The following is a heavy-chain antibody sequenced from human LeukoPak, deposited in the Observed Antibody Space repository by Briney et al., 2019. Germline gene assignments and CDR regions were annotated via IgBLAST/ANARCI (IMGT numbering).Heavy chain of an antibody. Sequence: ASVKVSCKASGYTFSSYTLSWLRQAPGQGLEWMGWINTYTGTLTYAQGFTGRFVFSLDSSVSTAYLQINSLKAEDIAVYYCVRQYSGYESLYFDSWGQGTLVTVSS. D-gene: IGHD5-12*01. CDR2: INTYTGTL. V-gene: IGHV7-4-1*02. CDR3: VRQYSGYESLYFDS. J-gene: IGHJ4*02. CDR1: GYTFSSYT.